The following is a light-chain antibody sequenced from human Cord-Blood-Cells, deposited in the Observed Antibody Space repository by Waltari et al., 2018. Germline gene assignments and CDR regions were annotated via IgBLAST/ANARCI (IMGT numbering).Light chain of an antibody. CDR1: SSDVGSYNI. J-gene: IGLJ1*01. CDR2: EGS. Sequence: QSALTQPASVSGSPGQSITISCTGTSSDVGSYNIVSWYQQHPGKAPKLMIYEGSRRPSVFSNRFAGSKSGNTASLTLSGLQAEDEADYYCCSYAGSSTYVFGTGTKVTVL. CDR3: CSYAGSSTYV. V-gene: IGLV2-23*01.